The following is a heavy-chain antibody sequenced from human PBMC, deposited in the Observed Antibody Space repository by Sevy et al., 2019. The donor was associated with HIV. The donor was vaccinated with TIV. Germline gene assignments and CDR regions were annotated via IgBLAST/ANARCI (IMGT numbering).Heavy chain of an antibody. V-gene: IGHV1-2*06. J-gene: IGHJ4*02. CDR3: ARVSGVVVPAAHGFDY. CDR1: GYTFTGYY. Sequence: ASVKVSCKASGYTFTGYYMHWVRQAPGQGLEWMGRINPNSSGTNYTQKFQGRVTMTRDTSISTAYMELSRLRSDDTAVYYCARVSGVVVPAAHGFDYWGQGTLVTVSS. D-gene: IGHD2-2*01. CDR2: INPNSSGT.